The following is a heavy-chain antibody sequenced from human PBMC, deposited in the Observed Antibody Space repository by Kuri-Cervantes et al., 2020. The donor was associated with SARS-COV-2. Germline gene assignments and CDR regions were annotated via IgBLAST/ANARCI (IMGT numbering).Heavy chain of an antibody. Sequence: ASVKVSCKASGYTFTSYYMHWVRQAPGQGLEWMGIINPSGGSTSYAQKFQGRVTMTRDTSTSTVYMGLSSLRSEDTAVYYCARANSGVGYCSSTSCGSWTSSYYYYGMDVWGQGTTVTVSS. CDR2: INPSGGST. D-gene: IGHD2-2*01. V-gene: IGHV1-46*01. CDR3: ARANSGVGYCSSTSCGSWTSSYYYYGMDV. J-gene: IGHJ6*02. CDR1: GYTFTSYY.